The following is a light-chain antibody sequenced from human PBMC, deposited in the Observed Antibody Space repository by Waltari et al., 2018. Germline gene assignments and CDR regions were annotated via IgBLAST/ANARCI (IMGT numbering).Light chain of an antibody. CDR3: QKYGTLPAT. V-gene: IGKV3-20*01. CDR1: QTVSRT. J-gene: IGKJ1*01. CDR2: DAS. Sequence: ELVLTQSPDTLSLSPGDRATLAFRAGQTVSRTLAWYQQKPGQAPTLLIYDASSRATGGPGRFSGSGSGTDFSLTISRLEPEDFAVYDCQKYGTLPATFGQGTKVEIK.